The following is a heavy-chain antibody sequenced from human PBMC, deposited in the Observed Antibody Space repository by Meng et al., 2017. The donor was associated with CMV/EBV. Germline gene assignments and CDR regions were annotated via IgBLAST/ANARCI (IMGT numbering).Heavy chain of an antibody. J-gene: IGHJ6*02. V-gene: IGHV6-1*01. CDR3: ARDIASYYYDSSGYPNLYYYYGMDV. CDR1: GDSVSSHSAA. CDR2: TYYRSKWYN. Sequence: SQTLSLTCAISGDSVSSHSAAWNWIRQSPSRCLEWLGRTYYRSKWYNDYAVSVKSRITINPDTSKNQFSLQLNSVTPEDTAVYYCARDIASYYYDSSGYPNLYYYYGMDVWGQGTTVTVSS. D-gene: IGHD3-22*01.